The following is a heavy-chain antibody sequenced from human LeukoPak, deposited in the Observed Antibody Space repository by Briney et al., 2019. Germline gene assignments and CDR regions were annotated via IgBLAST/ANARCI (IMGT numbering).Heavy chain of an antibody. CDR2: ISAYNGNT. D-gene: IGHD2-8*01. Sequence: ASVKVSFKASGYTFTSSGINWVRQAPGQGLEWMGRISAYNGNTNYAQKLQGRVTMTTDTPTSTAYMELRSLRSDDTAVYYCARGHHCTNGVCSSYYFDYWGQGTLVTVSS. V-gene: IGHV1-18*01. CDR3: ARGHHCTNGVCSSYYFDY. J-gene: IGHJ4*02. CDR1: GYTFTSSG.